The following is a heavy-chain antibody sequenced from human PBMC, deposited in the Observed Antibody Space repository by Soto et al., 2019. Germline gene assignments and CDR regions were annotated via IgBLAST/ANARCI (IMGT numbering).Heavy chain of an antibody. V-gene: IGHV3-21*01. CDR2: ISSSSSYI. CDR3: ARSPLFFPIGEQHTRNYYGSGSYYRAYWYFDL. Sequence: EVQLVESGGGLVKPGGSLRLSCAASGFTFSSYSMNWVRQAPGKGLEWVSSISSSSSYIYYADSVKGRFTISRDNAKNSLYLQMNSLRAEDTAVYYCARSPLFFPIGEQHTRNYYGSGSYYRAYWYFDLWGRGTLVTVSS. J-gene: IGHJ2*01. CDR1: GFTFSSYS. D-gene: IGHD3-10*01.